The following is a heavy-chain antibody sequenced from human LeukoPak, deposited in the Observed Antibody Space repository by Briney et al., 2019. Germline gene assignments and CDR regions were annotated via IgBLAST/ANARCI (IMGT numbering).Heavy chain of an antibody. D-gene: IGHD2-15*01. V-gene: IGHV3-23*01. Sequence: GGSLRLSCAASGFTFSSYAMSWVRQAPGKGLEWVSAISGSGGSTYYADSVKGRFTIPRDNSKNTLYLQMNSLRAEDTAVYYCAKEGFYCSGGSCYSFYYYYMDVWGKGTTVTVSS. CDR2: ISGSGGST. CDR1: GFTFSSYA. CDR3: AKEGFYCSGGSCYSFYYYYMDV. J-gene: IGHJ6*03.